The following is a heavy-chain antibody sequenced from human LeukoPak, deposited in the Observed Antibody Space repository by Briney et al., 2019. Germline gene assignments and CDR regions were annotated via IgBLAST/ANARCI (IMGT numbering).Heavy chain of an antibody. CDR3: ARDSNGDYALDY. V-gene: IGHV3-21*01. CDR1: GFTFSSYT. Sequence: PGGSLRLSCAASGFTFSSYTMNWVRQAPGKGLEWASSISSSSSYIYYADSVKGRFTISRDNAKNSLYLQMNSLRAEDTAVYYCARDSNGDYALDYWGQGTLVTVSS. J-gene: IGHJ4*02. CDR2: ISSSSSYI. D-gene: IGHD4-17*01.